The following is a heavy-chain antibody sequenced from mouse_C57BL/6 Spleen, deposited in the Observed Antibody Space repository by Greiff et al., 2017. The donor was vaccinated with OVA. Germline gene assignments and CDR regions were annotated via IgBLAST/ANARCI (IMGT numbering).Heavy chain of an antibody. Sequence: QVHVKQSGAELVRPGASVTLSCKASGYTFTDYEMHWVKQTPVHGLEWIGAIDPETGGTAYNQKFKGKAILTADKSSSTAYMELRSLTSEDSAVYYCTRYYDYDGSFAYWGQGTLVTVSA. CDR3: TRYYDYDGSFAY. D-gene: IGHD2-4*01. CDR2: IDPETGGT. J-gene: IGHJ3*01. CDR1: GYTFTDYE. V-gene: IGHV1-15*01.